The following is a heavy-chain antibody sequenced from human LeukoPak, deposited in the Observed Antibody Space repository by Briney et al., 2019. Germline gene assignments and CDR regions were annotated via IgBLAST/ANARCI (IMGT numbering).Heavy chain of an antibody. CDR2: RNGGST. J-gene: IGHJ4*02. V-gene: IGHV3-20*04. CDR1: GFTFDDYG. D-gene: IGHD6-19*01. CDR3: ARVSDISVAASFDY. Sequence: GGSLRLSCAASGFTFDDYGMSWVRHAPGMGLEWVSRRNGGSTGYADSVKGRFTISRDNAKNSLYLQMNSLRAEDTALYYCARVSDISVAASFDYWGQGTLVTVSS.